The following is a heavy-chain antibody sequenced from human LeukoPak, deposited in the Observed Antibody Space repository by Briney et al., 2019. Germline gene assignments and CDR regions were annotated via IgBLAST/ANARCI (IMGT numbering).Heavy chain of an antibody. D-gene: IGHD1-26*01. V-gene: IGHV4-4*02. CDR3: ARRGTIDSGRPWN. CDR1: RGSISSNNW. J-gene: IGHJ4*02. CDR2: IYHSGST. Sequence: SETLSLTCAVSRGSISSNNWWSWVRQPPGKRLEWIAEIYHSGSTNYNPSLKSRATISVDNSKNQFSLKVSSATAADTAVYYCARRGTIDSGRPWNWGEGTLVTVSS.